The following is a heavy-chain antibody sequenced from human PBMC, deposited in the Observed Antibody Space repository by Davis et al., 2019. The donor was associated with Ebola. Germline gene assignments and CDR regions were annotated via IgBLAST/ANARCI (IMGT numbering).Heavy chain of an antibody. Sequence: GESLKISCAASGFTFSGSAMHWVRQASGKGLEWVGRIRSKANSYATAYAASVKGRFTISRDNSKNTLYLQMNSLRAEDTAVYYCAKGPVYSSGWHFDYWGQGTLVTVSS. CDR2: IRSKANSYAT. J-gene: IGHJ4*02. CDR1: GFTFSGSA. V-gene: IGHV3-73*01. D-gene: IGHD6-19*01. CDR3: AKGPVYSSGWHFDY.